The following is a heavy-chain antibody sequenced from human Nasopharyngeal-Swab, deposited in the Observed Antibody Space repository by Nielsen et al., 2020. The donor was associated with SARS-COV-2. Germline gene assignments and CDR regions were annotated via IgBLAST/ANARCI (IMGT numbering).Heavy chain of an antibody. V-gene: IGHV3-7*01. CDR3: ARVPGGHDSSGYYFDQ. D-gene: IGHD3-22*01. CDR2: IKQDGSEK. CDR1: AFTFSGYW. Sequence: GESLKISCAASAFTFSGYWMNWVRQAPGKGLEWVASIKQDGSEKYYVDSVKGRFTISRDNAKNSLYLQMNSLRVEDTAVYYCARVPGGHDSSGYYFDQWGQGTLVTVSS. J-gene: IGHJ4*02.